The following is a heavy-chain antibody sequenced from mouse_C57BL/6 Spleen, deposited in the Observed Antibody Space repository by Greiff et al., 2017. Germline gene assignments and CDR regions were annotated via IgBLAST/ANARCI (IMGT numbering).Heavy chain of an antibody. D-gene: IGHD1-1*01. CDR1: GYTFTSYW. J-gene: IGHJ2*01. V-gene: IGHV1-59*01. Sequence: QVQLQQPGAELVRPGTSVKLSCKASGYTFTSYWMHWVKQRPGQGLEWIGVIDPSDSYTNYNQKFKGKATLTVDTSSSTAYMQLSSLTSEDSAVYYCARGDYGRDWGQGTTLTVSS. CDR3: ARGDYGRD. CDR2: IDPSDSYT.